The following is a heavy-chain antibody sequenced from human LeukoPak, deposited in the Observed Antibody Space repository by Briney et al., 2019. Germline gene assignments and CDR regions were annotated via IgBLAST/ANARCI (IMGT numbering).Heavy chain of an antibody. J-gene: IGHJ4*02. CDR1: GGTFSSYA. Sequence: EASVKVSCKASGGTFSSYAISWVRQAPGQGLEWMGIINPSGGTTNYAQKYQGRVTMTRDTSTSTVYMELSSLRSEDTAVYYCARVHGSGWEGEQFDYWGQGTLVTVSS. CDR2: INPSGGTT. CDR3: ARVHGSGWEGEQFDY. D-gene: IGHD6-19*01. V-gene: IGHV1-46*01.